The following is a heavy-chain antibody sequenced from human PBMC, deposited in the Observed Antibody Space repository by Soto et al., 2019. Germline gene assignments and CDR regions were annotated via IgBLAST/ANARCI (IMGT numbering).Heavy chain of an antibody. CDR3: ARDCTPSYYDSSGYYDDDAFDI. Sequence: PGGSLRLSCAASGFTFSSCAMHWVRQAPGKGLEWVAVISYDGSNKYYADSVKGRFTISRDNSKNTLYLQMNSLRAEDTAVYYCARDCTPSYYDSSGYYDDDAFDIWGQGTMVTVSS. D-gene: IGHD3-22*01. CDR1: GFTFSSCA. CDR2: ISYDGSNK. V-gene: IGHV3-30-3*01. J-gene: IGHJ3*02.